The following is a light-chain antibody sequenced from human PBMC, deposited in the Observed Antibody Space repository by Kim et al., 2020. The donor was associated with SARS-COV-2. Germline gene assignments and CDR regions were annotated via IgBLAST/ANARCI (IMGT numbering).Light chain of an antibody. CDR1: KLGDKY. J-gene: IGLJ1*01. CDR3: QAWDSSTYV. CDR2: QDS. Sequence: SYELTQPPSVSVSPGQTASITCSGDKLGDKYACWYQQKPGQSPGLVIYQDSKRPSGIPERFSGSNSGNTATLTISGTQAMDEADYYCQAWDSSTYVFGTG. V-gene: IGLV3-1*01.